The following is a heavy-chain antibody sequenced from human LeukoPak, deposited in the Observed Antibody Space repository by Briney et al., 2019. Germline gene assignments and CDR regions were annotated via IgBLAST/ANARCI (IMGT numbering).Heavy chain of an antibody. CDR2: IYSGGST. D-gene: IGHD4-11*01. V-gene: IGHV3-66*02. J-gene: IGHJ3*02. CDR1: GFTVSSNY. Sequence: GGSLKLSCAASGFTVSSNYMSWVRQAPGKGLKWVSVIYSGGSTYYADSVKGRFTISRDNSKNTLYLQMNSLRAEDTAVYYCATHTVTTDYAFDIWGQGTMVTVSS. CDR3: ATHTVTTDYAFDI.